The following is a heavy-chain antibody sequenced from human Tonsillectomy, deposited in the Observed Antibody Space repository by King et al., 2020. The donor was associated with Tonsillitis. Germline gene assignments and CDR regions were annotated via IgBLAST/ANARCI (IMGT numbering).Heavy chain of an antibody. V-gene: IGHV3-64D*06. J-gene: IGHJ3*02. CDR2: ISSNGGST. Sequence: VQLVESGGDLVQPGGSLRLSCSASGFTFSSYAMHWVRPAPGKGLEYVSAISSNGGSTYYADSVKGRFTITRDNSKNTLYLQMSSLRAEDTAVYYCVRWQYDYGDPLHAFDIWGQGTMVTVSS. D-gene: IGHD4-17*01. CDR3: VRWQYDYGDPLHAFDI. CDR1: GFTFSSYA.